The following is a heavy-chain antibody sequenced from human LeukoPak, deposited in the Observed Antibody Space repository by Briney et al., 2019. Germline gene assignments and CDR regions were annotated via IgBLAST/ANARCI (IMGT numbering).Heavy chain of an antibody. V-gene: IGHV4-34*01. Sequence: SETLSLTYAVYGGSFSGYYWTWIRQPPGKGLEWIGEINHSGSTNYKSSLKSRVTISLDTSKNQFSLRLSSVTAADTAVYYCWGYTTRGDWFDPWGQGTLVTVSS. CDR1: GGSFSGYY. D-gene: IGHD6-13*01. CDR3: WGYTTRGDWFDP. J-gene: IGHJ5*02. CDR2: INHSGST.